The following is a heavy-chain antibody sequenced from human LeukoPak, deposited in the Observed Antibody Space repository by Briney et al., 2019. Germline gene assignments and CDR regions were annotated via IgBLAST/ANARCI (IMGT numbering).Heavy chain of an antibody. D-gene: IGHD3-22*01. J-gene: IGHJ4*02. CDR2: IIPIFGTA. V-gene: IGHV1-69*13. CDR1: TYTFTRYG. Sequence: SVKVSCKASTYTFTRYGISWVRQAPGQGLEWMGGIIPIFGTANYAQKFQGRVTITADESTSTAYMELSSLRSEDTAVYYCARDRPGYYYDSSGYFDYWGQGTLVTVSS. CDR3: ARDRPGYYYDSSGYFDY.